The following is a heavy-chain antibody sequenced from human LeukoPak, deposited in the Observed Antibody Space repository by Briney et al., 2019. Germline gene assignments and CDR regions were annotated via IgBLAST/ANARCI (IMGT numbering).Heavy chain of an antibody. V-gene: IGHV1-2*06. J-gene: IGHJ4*02. D-gene: IGHD1-26*01. CDR3: VREITRATTYFDS. Sequence: VASVKVSCKASGYTFTGYYIHWVRQAPGQGLKWMGRINPNNGDTNYAQKFPGRVTLTRDTSIGTAYMELSSLRSDDTAMYYCVREITRATTYFDSWGQGTLVTVSS. CDR1: GYTFTGYY. CDR2: INPNNGDT.